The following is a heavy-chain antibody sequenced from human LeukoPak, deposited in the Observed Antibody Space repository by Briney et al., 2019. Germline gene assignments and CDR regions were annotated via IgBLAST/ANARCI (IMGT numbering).Heavy chain of an antibody. V-gene: IGHV1-46*01. CDR2: INPSGGST. D-gene: IGHD3-9*01. CDR3: ARRGSRGILTGYYKKNFDY. J-gene: IGHJ4*02. CDR1: GYTFTSYY. Sequence: ASVKVSCKASGYTFTSYYMHWVRQAPGQGLERMGIINPSGGSTSYAQKFQGRVTMTRDMSTSTVYMELSSLRSEDTAVYYCARRGSRGILTGYYKKNFDYWGQGTLVTVSS.